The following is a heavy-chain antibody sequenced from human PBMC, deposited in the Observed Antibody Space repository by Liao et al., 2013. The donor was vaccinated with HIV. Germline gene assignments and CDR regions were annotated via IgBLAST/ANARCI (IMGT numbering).Heavy chain of an antibody. CDR2: ISHGGST. Sequence: QVRLQQWGAGLLKPSETLSLTCAVYGGSFNNYYWTWIRQPPGQGLEWIGEISHGGSTNYNPSLKSRATISVDTSKNQFSLKVASVTAADTAVYYCARGTDFDYWGLGTRVTVSS. J-gene: IGHJ4*02. V-gene: IGHV4-34*02. CDR3: ARGTDFDY. CDR1: GGSFNNYY.